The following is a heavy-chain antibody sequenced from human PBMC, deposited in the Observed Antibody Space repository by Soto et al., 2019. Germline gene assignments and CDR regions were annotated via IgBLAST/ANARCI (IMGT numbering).Heavy chain of an antibody. Sequence: HPGGSLRLSCAASGFTFSSYTMQYAIHWVRQAPGKGLEWVAVISYDGSDKYYADSVKGRFTISRDNSKNTLSLQMNSLRAEDTAVYYCARAIGYCSSTSCPQHYYYYGMDVWGQGTRVTVSS. D-gene: IGHD2-2*01. J-gene: IGHJ6*02. CDR2: ISYDGSDK. V-gene: IGHV3-30-3*01. CDR3: ARAIGYCSSTSCPQHYYYYGMDV. CDR1: GFTFSSYT.